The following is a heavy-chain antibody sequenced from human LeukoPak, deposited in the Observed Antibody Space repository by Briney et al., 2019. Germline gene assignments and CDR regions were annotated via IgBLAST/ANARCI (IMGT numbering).Heavy chain of an antibody. CDR1: GGSISSGGYY. Sequence: SETLSLTCTVSGGSISSGGYYWSWIRQHPGKGLEWIGYIYYSGSTYYNPSLKSRVTISVDTSKNQFSLKLSSVAAADTAVYYCARAERITMIVAFDYWGQGTLVTVSS. J-gene: IGHJ4*02. CDR3: ARAERITMIVAFDY. V-gene: IGHV4-31*03. CDR2: IYYSGST. D-gene: IGHD3-22*01.